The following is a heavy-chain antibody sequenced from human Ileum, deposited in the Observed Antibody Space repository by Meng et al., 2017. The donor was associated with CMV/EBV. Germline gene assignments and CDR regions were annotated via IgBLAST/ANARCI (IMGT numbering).Heavy chain of an antibody. J-gene: IGHJ4*02. V-gene: IGHV4-4*02. CDR3: ASRNYYDSSGYPHYFDY. CDR2: IYHSGST. D-gene: IGHD3-22*01. CDR1: GSISSSNW. Sequence: GSISSSNWWSWVRQPPGKELEWIGEIYHSGSTNYNPSLKSRVTISVDKSKNQFSLKLSSVTAADTAVYYCASRNYYDSSGYPHYFDYWGQGTLVTVSS.